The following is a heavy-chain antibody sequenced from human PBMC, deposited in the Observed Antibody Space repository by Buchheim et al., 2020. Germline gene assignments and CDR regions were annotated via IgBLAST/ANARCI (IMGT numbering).Heavy chain of an antibody. J-gene: IGHJ3*01. CDR2: ISDRGRNT. V-gene: IGHV3-23*01. Sequence: EVQLLESGGGLFQPGGSLRLSCSDSGFTFSDYAMTWVRQAPGKGMEWVASISDRGRNTYYADSLKGRFTISRDNYKNTLSLQINSLRAQDTALYFCARVRRALNWGAFDVWGQGT. D-gene: IGHD7-27*01. CDR3: ARVRRALNWGAFDV. CDR1: GFTFSDYA.